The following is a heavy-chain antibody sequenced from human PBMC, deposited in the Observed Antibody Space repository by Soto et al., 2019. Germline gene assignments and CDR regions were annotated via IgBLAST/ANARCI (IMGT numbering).Heavy chain of an antibody. CDR3: ATRRPTPTYYDYVWGSYRPEYFQH. CDR1: GFTFSSYG. J-gene: IGHJ1*01. Sequence: QVQLVESGGGVVQPGRSLRLSYAASGFTFSSYGMHWVRQAPGKGLEWVAVISNDGSNKYYADSVKGRFTISRDNSKNTLYLEMNSLRAEDTAVYYCATRRPTPTYYDYVWGSYRPEYFQHWGQGTLVTVSS. D-gene: IGHD3-16*02. V-gene: IGHV3-30*03. CDR2: ISNDGSNK.